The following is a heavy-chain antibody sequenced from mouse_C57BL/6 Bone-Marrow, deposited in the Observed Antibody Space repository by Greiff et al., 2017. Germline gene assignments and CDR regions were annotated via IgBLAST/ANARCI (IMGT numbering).Heavy chain of an antibody. CDR3: TTVVARYAMDY. CDR2: IDPSDSET. D-gene: IGHD1-1*01. CDR1: GYTFTSYW. V-gene: IGHV1-52*01. Sequence: VQLQQPGAALVRPGASVKLSCKASGYTFTSYWMHWVKQRPIQGLEWIGNIDPSDSETHYNQKFKDKATLTVDKSSSTAYMQLSSLTSEDSAVYYCTTVVARYAMDYWGQGTSVTVSS. J-gene: IGHJ4*01.